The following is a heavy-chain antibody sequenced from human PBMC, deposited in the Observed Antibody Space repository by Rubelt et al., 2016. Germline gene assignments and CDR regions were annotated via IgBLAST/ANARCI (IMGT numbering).Heavy chain of an antibody. D-gene: IGHD2-2*02. CDR3: ARANIVVVPAAIRGSYWYFDL. Sequence: GGTNYNPSLKSRVTISVDTSKNQFSLKLSSVTAADTAVYYCARANIVVVPAAIRGSYWYFDLWGRGTLVTVSS. CDR2: GGT. V-gene: IGHV4-30-2*04. J-gene: IGHJ2*01.